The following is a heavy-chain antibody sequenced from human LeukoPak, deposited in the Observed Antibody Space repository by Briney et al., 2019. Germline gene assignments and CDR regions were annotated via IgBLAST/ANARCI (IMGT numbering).Heavy chain of an antibody. CDR2: INPNSGGT. CDR1: GYTFTGYH. D-gene: IGHD6-19*01. V-gene: IGHV1-2*02. J-gene: IGHJ4*02. CDR3: ARVVFYSSGSKSNRVDY. Sequence: ASVKVSCKASGYTFTGYHMHWVRQAPGQGLEWMGWINPNSGGTNYAQKFQGRVTMTRDTSISTAYMELSRLRSDDTAVYYCARVVFYSSGSKSNRVDYWGQGTLVTVSS.